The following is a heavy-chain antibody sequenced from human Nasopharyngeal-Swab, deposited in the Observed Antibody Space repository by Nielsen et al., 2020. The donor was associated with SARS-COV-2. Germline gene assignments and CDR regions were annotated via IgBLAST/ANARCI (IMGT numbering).Heavy chain of an antibody. V-gene: IGHV4-59*13. Sequence: SETLSLTCTVSGGPISSYYWSWIRQPPGKGLEWIGYIYYSGSTNYNPSLKSRVTISVDTSKNQFSLKLSSVTAADTAVYYCARGFDFWGQGTLVTVSS. CDR2: IYYSGST. CDR3: ARGFDF. J-gene: IGHJ4*02. CDR1: GGPISSYY.